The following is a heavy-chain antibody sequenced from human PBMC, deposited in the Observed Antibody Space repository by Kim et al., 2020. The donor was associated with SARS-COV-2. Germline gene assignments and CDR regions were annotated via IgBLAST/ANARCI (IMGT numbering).Heavy chain of an antibody. Sequence: SETLSLTCTVSGGSISSSSYYWGWIRQPPGKGLEWIGSIYYSGSTYYNPSLKSRVTISVDTSKNQFSLKLSSVTAADTAVYYCARLKSGVGGTERWGQGTLVTVSS. CDR1: GGSISSSSYY. D-gene: IGHD1-1*01. J-gene: IGHJ4*02. CDR3: ARLKSGVGGTER. CDR2: IYYSGST. V-gene: IGHV4-39*01.